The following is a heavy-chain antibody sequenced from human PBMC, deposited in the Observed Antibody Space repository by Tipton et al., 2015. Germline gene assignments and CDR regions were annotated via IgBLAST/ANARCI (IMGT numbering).Heavy chain of an antibody. CDR1: GVILTNYA. J-gene: IGHJ4*02. CDR3: AIDRVLTFGGVLDY. D-gene: IGHD3-16*01. CDR2: IVPIFGTT. Sequence: QSGPEVKKPGSSVKVSCKASGVILTNYAITWVRQAPGQGLEWMGGIVPIFGTTYYAQKFQGRLTITADGSTTTAYMELSSLRFEDTAVYYCAIDRVLTFGGVLDYWGQGTLVTVSS. V-gene: IGHV1-69*01.